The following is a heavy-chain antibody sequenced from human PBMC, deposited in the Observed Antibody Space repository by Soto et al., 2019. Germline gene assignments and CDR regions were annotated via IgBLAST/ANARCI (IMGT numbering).Heavy chain of an antibody. Sequence: ASVKVSCKASGYTFTSYDINWVRQATGQGLEWMGWMNPNSGNTCYAQKFQGRVTMTRNTSISTAYMELSSLRSEDTAVYYCAKGSTSWFGGYYYYYYGMDVWGQGTTVTVSS. V-gene: IGHV1-8*01. CDR1: GYTFTSYD. CDR3: AKGSTSWFGGYYYYYYGMDV. CDR2: MNPNSGNT. D-gene: IGHD2-2*01. J-gene: IGHJ6*02.